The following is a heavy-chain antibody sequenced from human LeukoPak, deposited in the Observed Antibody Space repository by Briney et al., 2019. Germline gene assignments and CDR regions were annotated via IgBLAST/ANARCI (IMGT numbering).Heavy chain of an antibody. Sequence: PGGSLRLSCAASGFTFSSYAMSWVRQAPGKGLEWVTAISGSGGSTYYADPVKGRFTISRDNSKNTLYLQMNSLRAEDTAVYYCANIYPYCSSTSCSTHWGQGTLVTVSS. CDR3: ANIYPYCSSTSCSTH. D-gene: IGHD2-2*01. J-gene: IGHJ4*02. V-gene: IGHV3-23*01. CDR1: GFTFSSYA. CDR2: ISGSGGST.